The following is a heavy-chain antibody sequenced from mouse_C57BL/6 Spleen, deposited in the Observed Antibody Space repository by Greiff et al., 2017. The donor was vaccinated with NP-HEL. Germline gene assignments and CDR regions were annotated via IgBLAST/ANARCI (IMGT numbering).Heavy chain of an antibody. Sequence: VQLQQSGPELGKPGASVKISCKASGYTFTDYYINWVKQRPGQGLEWIGWIFPGSGSTYYNEKFKGKATLTVDKSSSTAYMLLSSLTSEDSAVYFCARSYYYGSHYFDYWGQGTTLTVSS. CDR3: ARSYYYGSHYFDY. V-gene: IGHV1-75*01. CDR1: GYTFTDYY. J-gene: IGHJ2*01. CDR2: IFPGSGST. D-gene: IGHD1-1*01.